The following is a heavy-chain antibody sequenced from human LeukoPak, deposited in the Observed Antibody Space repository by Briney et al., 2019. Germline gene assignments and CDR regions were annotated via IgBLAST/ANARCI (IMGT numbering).Heavy chain of an antibody. J-gene: IGHJ3*02. Sequence: PGGSLRLSCAASGFTFSSYSMNWVRQAPGKGLEWVSYISSSSSTIYYADSVKGRFTISRDNAKNSLYLQMNSLRAEDTAVHYCARDLYGSPLDAFDIWGQGTMVTVSS. V-gene: IGHV3-48*01. D-gene: IGHD4-17*01. CDR2: ISSSSSTI. CDR1: GFTFSSYS. CDR3: ARDLYGSPLDAFDI.